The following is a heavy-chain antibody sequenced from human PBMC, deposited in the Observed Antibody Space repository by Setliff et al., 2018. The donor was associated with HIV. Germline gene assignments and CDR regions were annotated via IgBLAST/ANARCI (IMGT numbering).Heavy chain of an antibody. Sequence: SETLSLTCTVSGGLISSSGSYWGWIRQPPGKGLEWIGYIYHTGITNYNPSLKSRLSTSIDTSKNQFSLSLRSVTAADTAVYYCARGSWKDGAQGYFFDHWGQGTLVTVSS. V-gene: IGHV4-61*08. CDR1: GGLISSSGSY. CDR2: IYHTGIT. J-gene: IGHJ4*02. D-gene: IGHD1-1*01. CDR3: ARGSWKDGAQGYFFDH.